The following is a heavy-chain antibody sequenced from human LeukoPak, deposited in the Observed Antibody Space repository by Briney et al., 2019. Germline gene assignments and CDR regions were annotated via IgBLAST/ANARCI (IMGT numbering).Heavy chain of an antibody. CDR2: IYYSGST. J-gene: IGHJ4*02. V-gene: IGHV4-39*01. CDR1: GGSISSSSYY. Sequence: SETLSLTCTVSGGSISSSSYYWGWIRQPPGKGLEWIGSIYYSGSTYYNPSLKSRVTISVDTSKNQFSLKLSSVTAADTAVYYCARLSPEDGGPDYWGQGTLVTVSS. CDR3: ARLSPEDGGPDY.